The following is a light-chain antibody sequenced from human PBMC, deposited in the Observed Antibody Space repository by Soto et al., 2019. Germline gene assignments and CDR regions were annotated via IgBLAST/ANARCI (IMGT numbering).Light chain of an antibody. CDR2: GAS. V-gene: IGKV3-20*01. CDR1: QSVSSRY. CDR3: QQSYSTPPIT. J-gene: IGKJ5*01. Sequence: EILLTQSPGTLSLSPGERATLSWRASQSVSSRYLAWYQQKPGQAPRLLIYGASSRATGIPDSFSGSGSGTDFTLPISSLQPEDFATYYCQQSYSTPPITFGQGTRLEIK.